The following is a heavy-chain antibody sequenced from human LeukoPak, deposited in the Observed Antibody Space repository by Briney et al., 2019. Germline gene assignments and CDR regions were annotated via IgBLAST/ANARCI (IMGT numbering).Heavy chain of an antibody. D-gene: IGHD6-6*01. CDR1: GGSFSGYY. CDR2: INHSGST. J-gene: IGHJ4*02. Sequence: PSETLSLTCAVCGGSFSGYYWSWIRQPPGKGLEWIGEINHSGSTNYNPSLKSRVTISVDTSKNQFSLKLSSVTAADTAVYYCARGVQFDYWGQGTLVTVSS. CDR3: ARGVQFDY. V-gene: IGHV4-34*01.